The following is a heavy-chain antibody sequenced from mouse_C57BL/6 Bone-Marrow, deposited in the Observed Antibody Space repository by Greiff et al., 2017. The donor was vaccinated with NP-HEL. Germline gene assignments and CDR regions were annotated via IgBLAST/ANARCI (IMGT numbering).Heavy chain of an antibody. V-gene: IGHV6-6*01. CDR3: TRPRDYDVSYAMDY. J-gene: IGHJ4*01. Sequence: EVKVEESGGGLVQPGGSMKLSCAASGFTFSDAWMDWVRQSPEKGLEWVAEIRNKANNHATYYAESVKGRFTISRDDSKSSVYLQMNSLRAEDTGIYYCTRPRDYDVSYAMDYWGQGTSVTVSS. CDR2: IRNKANNHAT. CDR1: GFTFSDAW. D-gene: IGHD2-4*01.